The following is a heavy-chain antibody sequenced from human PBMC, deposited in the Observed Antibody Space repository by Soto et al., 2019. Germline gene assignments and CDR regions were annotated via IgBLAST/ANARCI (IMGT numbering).Heavy chain of an antibody. J-gene: IGHJ4*02. CDR2: IRNDGGTT. CDR1: GFTFDAYQ. Sequence: EIQLLESGGGLVQPGGSLRLSCAASGFTFDAYQMSWVRQAPGKGLEWLSYIRNDGGTTYDADSVKGRFTVSRDNAKKSMYLQMKSLRVEGTGVYYCTRRYCYNNVCLIDYWGQGTLVTVSS. D-gene: IGHD2-8*01. V-gene: IGHV3-48*03. CDR3: TRRYCYNNVCLIDY.